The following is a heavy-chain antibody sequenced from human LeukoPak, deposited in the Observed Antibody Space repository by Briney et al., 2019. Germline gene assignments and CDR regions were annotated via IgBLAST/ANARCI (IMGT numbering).Heavy chain of an antibody. CDR1: GFTFSTYT. J-gene: IGHJ4*02. CDR2: ISSGGLTI. V-gene: IGHV3-48*04. CDR3: ARDFDYGDYIDF. Sequence: GGSLRLSCAASGFTFSTYTFNWVRQAPGKGLEWLSYISSGGLTIFYADSVKGRFTISRDNTKNSIFLDMTNLRAEDTAVYYCARDFDYGDYIDFWGQGTLVAVSS. D-gene: IGHD4/OR15-4a*01.